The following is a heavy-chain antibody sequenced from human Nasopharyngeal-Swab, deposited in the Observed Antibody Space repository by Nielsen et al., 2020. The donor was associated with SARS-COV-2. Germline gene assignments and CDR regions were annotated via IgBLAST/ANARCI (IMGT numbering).Heavy chain of an antibody. J-gene: IGHJ4*02. Sequence: SATLSLTCTVSGASIAYSTFYWGWSRQPPGKGLEWIGNIYYNGNTYQNPSRKSRLTISVDKSKNQFSLQLSSVTAAETAVYYCVRSSSWYYFDYWAQGTQVTVSS. V-gene: IGHV4-39*01. D-gene: IGHD6-13*01. CDR1: GASIAYSTFY. CDR2: IYYNGNT. CDR3: VRSSSWYYFDY.